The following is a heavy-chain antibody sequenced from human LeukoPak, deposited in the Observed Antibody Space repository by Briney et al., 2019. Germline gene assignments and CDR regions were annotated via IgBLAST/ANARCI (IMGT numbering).Heavy chain of an antibody. D-gene: IGHD1-14*01. CDR1: GYSFTSYW. CDR2: IYPGDSDT. CDR3: ALTDHRRRTYPGPRGSWFDP. V-gene: IGHV5-51*01. Sequence: GESLKISCKGSGYSFTSYWIGWVRQMPGKGLEWMGIIYPGDSDTRYSPSFQGQVTISADKSISTAYLQWSSLKASDTAMYYCALTDHRRRTYPGPRGSWFDPWGQGTLVTVSS. J-gene: IGHJ5*02.